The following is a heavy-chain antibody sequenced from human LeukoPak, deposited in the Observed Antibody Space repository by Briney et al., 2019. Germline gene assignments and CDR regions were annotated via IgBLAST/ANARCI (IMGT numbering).Heavy chain of an antibody. J-gene: IGHJ4*02. V-gene: IGHV3-21*01. CDR2: ISSSSSYI. CDR1: GFTFSSYS. CDR3: AREYSGSYTSLTGEFDY. D-gene: IGHD1-26*01. Sequence: GGSLRLSCAASGFTFSSYSMNWVRQAPGKGLEWVSSISSSSSYIYYADSVKGRFTISRDNAKNSLYLQMNSLRAEDTAVYYCAREYSGSYTSLTGEFDYWGQGTLVTVSS.